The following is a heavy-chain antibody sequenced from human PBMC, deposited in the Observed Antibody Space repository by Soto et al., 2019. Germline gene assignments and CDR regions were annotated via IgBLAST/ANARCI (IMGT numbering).Heavy chain of an antibody. CDR2: IKQDGSEK. CDR1: GLTFSSYW. CDR3: ARVIGTRYFDY. V-gene: IGHV3-7*01. D-gene: IGHD3-10*01. J-gene: IGHJ4*02. Sequence: PGGSLRLSCAASGLTFSSYWMSWVRQAPGKGLEWVANIKQDGSEKYYVNSVKGRFTISRDNAKNSLYLQMNSLRAEDTAVYYCARVIGTRYFDYWGQGTLVTVSS.